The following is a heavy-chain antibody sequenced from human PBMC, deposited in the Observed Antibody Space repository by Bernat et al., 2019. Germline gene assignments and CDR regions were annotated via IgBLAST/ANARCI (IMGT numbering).Heavy chain of an antibody. CDR2: IYPGDSDT. CDR3: ARWDSIGWYHLDY. D-gene: IGHD6-19*01. Sequence: EVQLVQSGAEVKKPGESLKISCKGSGYSFTSYWIGWVRQIPGKGLEWMGIIYPGDSDTRYSPSFQGQVIISADKSISTAYLQWGSLKASDTAMYYCARWDSIGWYHLDYWGQGTLVTVSS. J-gene: IGHJ4*02. V-gene: IGHV5-51*01. CDR1: GYSFTSYW.